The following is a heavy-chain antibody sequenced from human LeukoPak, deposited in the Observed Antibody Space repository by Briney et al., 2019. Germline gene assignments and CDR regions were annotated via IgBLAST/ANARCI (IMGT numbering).Heavy chain of an antibody. J-gene: IGHJ4*02. CDR3: ARHGNGYYDFWSGPKAFFDD. D-gene: IGHD3-3*01. V-gene: IGHV4-39*01. CDR2: IYYSGST. Sequence: PSETLSLTCTVSGGSISSSSYYWGWIRQPPGKGLEWIGTIYYSGSTYYNPSLKSRVTMSADTSKNQFSLKLSSVTAADTAVYYCARHGNGYYDFWSGPKAFFDDWGQGTLVTVSS. CDR1: GGSISSSSYY.